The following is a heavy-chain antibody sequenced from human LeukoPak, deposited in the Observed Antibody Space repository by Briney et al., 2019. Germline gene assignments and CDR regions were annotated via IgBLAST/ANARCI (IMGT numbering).Heavy chain of an antibody. CDR3: AKESPYTSPRNYYFDY. Sequence: GGSLRLSCAASGFTFSSYAMSWVRQAPGKGLEWVSAISGSGGSTYYADSVKGRFTISRDNSKNTLYLQMNSLRAEDTAIYYCAKESPYTSPRNYYFDYWGQGTLVTVSS. CDR2: ISGSGGST. CDR1: GFTFSSYA. D-gene: IGHD1-14*01. J-gene: IGHJ4*02. V-gene: IGHV3-23*01.